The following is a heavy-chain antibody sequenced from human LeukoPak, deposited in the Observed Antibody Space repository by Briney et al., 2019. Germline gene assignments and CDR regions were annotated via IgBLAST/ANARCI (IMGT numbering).Heavy chain of an antibody. D-gene: IGHD3-16*01. V-gene: IGHV4-34*01. J-gene: IGHJ4*02. Sequence: SETLSLTCAVYGGSFSGYYWSWIRQPPGKGLEWIGEINHSGSTNYNPSLKSRVTISVDTSKNRFSLKLSSVTAADTAVYYCASARYRGGTFDYWGQGTLVTVSS. CDR3: ASARYRGGTFDY. CDR1: GGSFSGYY. CDR2: INHSGST.